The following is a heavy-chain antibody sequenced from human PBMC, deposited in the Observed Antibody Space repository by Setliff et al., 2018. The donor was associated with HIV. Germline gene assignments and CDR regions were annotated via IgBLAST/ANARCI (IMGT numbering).Heavy chain of an antibody. CDR3: ARTGWAQLMQGAWFGP. V-gene: IGHV4-39*01. CDR1: GDSISRSNYY. J-gene: IGHJ5*02. Sequence: ASETLSFTCSVSGDSISRSNYYWGWTRQSPGKGLEWVGSISSSGGTSYSAASLKSRVTLSIDTSKNQFSLKLTSVTAADTAMYYCARTGWAQLMQGAWFGPWGQGVLVTVSS. D-gene: IGHD2-8*01. CDR2: ISSSGGT.